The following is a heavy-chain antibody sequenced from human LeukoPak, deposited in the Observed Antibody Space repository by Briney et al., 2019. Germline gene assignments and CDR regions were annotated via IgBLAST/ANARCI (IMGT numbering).Heavy chain of an antibody. V-gene: IGHV4-4*07. Sequence: SETLSLTCTVSGGSISSYYWSWIRQPAGKGLEWIGRIYTSGSTNYNPSLKSRVTMSVDSSKNQFSLELSSVTAADTAVYYCARATGCSSTSCYNWFDPWGQGTLVTVSS. CDR2: IYTSGST. J-gene: IGHJ5*02. D-gene: IGHD2-2*01. CDR3: ARATGCSSTSCYNWFDP. CDR1: GGSISSYY.